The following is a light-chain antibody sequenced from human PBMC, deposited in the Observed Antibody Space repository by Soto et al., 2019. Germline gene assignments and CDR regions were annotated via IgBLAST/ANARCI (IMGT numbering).Light chain of an antibody. V-gene: IGKV1-27*01. CDR1: QGINKW. J-gene: IGKJ1*01. CDR2: AAS. Sequence: DIQMTQSPSSVSAAVGDRVTITCRASQGINKWLAWYQQKPGKAPQLLISAASTLQSGVPSRFSGSASGTDFTLTISSLQPEDVATYYCQKYNSPPRTFGQGTKVEV. CDR3: QKYNSPPRT.